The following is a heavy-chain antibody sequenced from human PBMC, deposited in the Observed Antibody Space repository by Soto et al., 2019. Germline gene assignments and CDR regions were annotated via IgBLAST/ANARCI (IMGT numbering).Heavy chain of an antibody. Sequence: QVQLVESGGGVVQPGRSLRLSCAASGFTFSSYPMDWVRQAPGKGLEWVAVISYDGTNEHYADSVKGRFTISRDNSKNTLYLQMNSLRAEDTAVYYCARPGLYSSNPLYYYYGMDVWGQGTTVTVSS. J-gene: IGHJ6*02. CDR1: GFTFSSYP. D-gene: IGHD6-13*01. V-gene: IGHV3-30-3*01. CDR2: ISYDGTNE. CDR3: ARPGLYSSNPLYYYYGMDV.